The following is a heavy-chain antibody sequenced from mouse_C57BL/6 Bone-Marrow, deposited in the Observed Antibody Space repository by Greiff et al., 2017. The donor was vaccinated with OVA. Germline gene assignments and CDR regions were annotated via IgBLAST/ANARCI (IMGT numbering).Heavy chain of an antibody. J-gene: IGHJ3*01. CDR2: IWGVGST. CDR3: ASELGPFAY. CDR1: GFSLTSYG. D-gene: IGHD4-1*01. V-gene: IGHV2-6*01. Sequence: VNVVESGPGLVAPSQSLSITCTVSGFSLTSYGVDWVRQSPGKGLEWLGVIWGVGSTNYNSALKSRLSISKDNSKSQVFLKMNSLQTDDTAMYYCASELGPFAYWGQGTLVTVSA.